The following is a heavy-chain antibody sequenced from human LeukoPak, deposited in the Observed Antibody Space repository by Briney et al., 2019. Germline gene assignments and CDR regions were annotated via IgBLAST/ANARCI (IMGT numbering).Heavy chain of an antibody. Sequence: KPSETLSLTCAVYAYPLTNHYWIWIRQPPGKGLEWIGEINHSGGTKYNPSLKSRVTISVDTSKNQFFLKLTSVTAADTAVYYCARGPAAIHPWGQGTLVTVSS. V-gene: IGHV4-34*01. J-gene: IGHJ5*02. CDR2: INHSGGT. CDR3: ARGPAAIHP. D-gene: IGHD2-2*01. CDR1: AYPLTNHY.